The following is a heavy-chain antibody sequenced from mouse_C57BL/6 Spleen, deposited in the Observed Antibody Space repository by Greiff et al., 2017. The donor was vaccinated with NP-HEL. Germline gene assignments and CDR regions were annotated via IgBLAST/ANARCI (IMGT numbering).Heavy chain of an antibody. Sequence: EVQLQQSGPELVKPGASVKISCKASGYTFTDYYMNWVKQSHGKSLEWIGDINPNNGGTSYNQKFKGKATLTVDKSSSTAYMELRSLTSEDSAVYYFARARRVFDYWGQGTTLTVSS. CDR3: ARARRVFDY. CDR2: INPNNGGT. CDR1: GYTFTDYY. V-gene: IGHV1-26*01. J-gene: IGHJ2*01.